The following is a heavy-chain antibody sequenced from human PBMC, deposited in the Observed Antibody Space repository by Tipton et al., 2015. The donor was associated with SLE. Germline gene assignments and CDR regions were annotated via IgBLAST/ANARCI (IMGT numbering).Heavy chain of an antibody. CDR3: ARDWARGMATL. D-gene: IGHD5-24*01. CDR1: GFTFSNYA. Sequence: SLRLSCTASGFTFSNYAMSWVCQAPGKGLEWVSSIRVSGGTTYYADSVKGRFTISRDNAKNSLYLQMNSLRAEDTAVYYCARDWARGMATLWGQGTLVTVSS. CDR2: IRVSGGTT. V-gene: IGHV3-11*04. J-gene: IGHJ4*02.